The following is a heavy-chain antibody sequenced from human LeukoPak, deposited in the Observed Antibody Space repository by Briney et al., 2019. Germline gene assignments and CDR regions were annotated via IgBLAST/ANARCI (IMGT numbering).Heavy chain of an antibody. D-gene: IGHD2-15*01. CDR1: GGSISSGDYY. J-gene: IGHJ1*01. Sequence: SQTLSLTCTVSGGSISSGDYYWSWIRQPPGKGLEWNGYIYYSGSTYYNPSLKSRVTISVDTSKNQFSLKLSSVTAADTAVYYCAAADAAEYFQHWGQGTLVTVSS. CDR3: AAADAAEYFQH. CDR2: IYYSGST. V-gene: IGHV4-30-4*01.